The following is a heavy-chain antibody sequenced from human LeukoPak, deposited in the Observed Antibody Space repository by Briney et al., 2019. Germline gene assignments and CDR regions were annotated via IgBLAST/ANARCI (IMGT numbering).Heavy chain of an antibody. V-gene: IGHV5-51*01. D-gene: IGHD5-18*01. Sequence: GESLKISCKGFGYIFTSYWIGWVRQMPGKGLEWMGIIYPDDSETRYSPSFQGRVTISAAKSISTAFLQWSSLKASDTATYYCATAARGHFDTWGQGTPVTVS. CDR2: IYPDDSET. CDR1: GYIFTSYW. CDR3: ATAARGHFDT. J-gene: IGHJ4*02.